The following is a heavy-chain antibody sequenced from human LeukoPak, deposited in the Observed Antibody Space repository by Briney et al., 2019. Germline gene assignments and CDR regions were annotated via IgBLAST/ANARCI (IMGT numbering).Heavy chain of an antibody. CDR2: INHSGST. V-gene: IGHV4-34*01. D-gene: IGHD1-26*01. Sequence: PSETLSLTCAVYGGSFSSYYWSWIRQPPGKGLEWIGEINHSGSTNYNPSLKSLVTISVDTSKNQFSLKLSSVTAADTAVYYCARRPGGDAFDIWGQGTMVTVSS. J-gene: IGHJ3*02. CDR3: ARRPGGDAFDI. CDR1: GGSFSSYY.